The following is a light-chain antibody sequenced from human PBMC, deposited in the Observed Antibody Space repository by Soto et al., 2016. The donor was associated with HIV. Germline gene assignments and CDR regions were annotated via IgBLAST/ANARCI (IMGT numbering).Light chain of an antibody. J-gene: IGKJ2*01. Sequence: DIQMTQSPSSLSASVGDRVTITCRASQSIRSYLNWYQQKPGKAPKLLIYAASSLQSGGPSRFSGSGSGTDFTLTISSLQPEDFATYYCQQYNSYYTFGQGTKLEIK. CDR2: AAS. CDR1: QSIRSY. V-gene: IGKV1-39*01. CDR3: QQYNSYYT.